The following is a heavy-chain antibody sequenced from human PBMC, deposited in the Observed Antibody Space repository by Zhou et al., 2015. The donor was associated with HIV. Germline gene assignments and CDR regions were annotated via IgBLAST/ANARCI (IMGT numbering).Heavy chain of an antibody. CDR2: IIPIFGTT. CDR3: ARDRWDYTDRAGSPIDY. D-gene: IGHD1-26*01. V-gene: IGHV1-69*13. CDR1: GYTFINYG. J-gene: IGHJ4*02. Sequence: QVQLAQSGTEVKNPGTSVKVSCKASGYTFINYGITWVRQAPGQGLEWMGWIIPIFGTTKYTQKFQGRVMITADESSNTAYMELGSLTSDDTAVYYCARDRWDYTDRAGSPIDYWGQGTLVTVSS.